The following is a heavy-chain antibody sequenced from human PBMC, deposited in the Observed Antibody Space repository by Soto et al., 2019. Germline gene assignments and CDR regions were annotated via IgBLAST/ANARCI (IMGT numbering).Heavy chain of an antibody. J-gene: IGHJ4*02. V-gene: IGHV4-31*01. Sequence: QVQLQESGPGLVKPSQTLSLTCTVSGGSMNSGGYCWNWIRQHPGEGLEWIGCISYGGTTSYNPALKSQVTISVDPSKNQFSLKLSSVTAADTAVYYCSRGILVWGQGTLITVSS. CDR2: ISYGGTT. CDR1: GGSMNSGGYC. CDR3: SRGILV. D-gene: IGHD2-15*01.